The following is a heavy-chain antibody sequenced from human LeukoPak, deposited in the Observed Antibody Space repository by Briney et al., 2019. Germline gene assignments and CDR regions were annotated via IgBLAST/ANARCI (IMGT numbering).Heavy chain of an antibody. V-gene: IGHV4-39*01. J-gene: IGHJ4*02. CDR3: ARHSDIVVVPAALGFDY. Sequence: SETLSLTCTVSGGSISSSSYYWGWIRQPPGKGLEWIGSIYYSGSTYYNPSLKSRVTISVDTSKNQFSLKLSSVTAADTAVYYCARHSDIVVVPAALGFDYWGQGTLVTVSS. D-gene: IGHD2-2*01. CDR2: IYYSGST. CDR1: GGSISSSSYY.